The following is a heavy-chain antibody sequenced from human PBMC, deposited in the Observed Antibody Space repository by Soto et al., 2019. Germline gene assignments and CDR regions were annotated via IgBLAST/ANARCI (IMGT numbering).Heavy chain of an antibody. Sequence: GGSLRLSCAASGFTFSSYAMSWVRQAPGKGLEWVSAISGSGGSTYYADSVKGRFTISRDNSKNTLYLQMNSLRAEDTAVYYCAKDQGSSWSETLDYWGQGTLVTVS. J-gene: IGHJ4*02. CDR1: GFTFSSYA. CDR3: AKDQGSSWSETLDY. D-gene: IGHD6-13*01. V-gene: IGHV3-23*01. CDR2: ISGSGGST.